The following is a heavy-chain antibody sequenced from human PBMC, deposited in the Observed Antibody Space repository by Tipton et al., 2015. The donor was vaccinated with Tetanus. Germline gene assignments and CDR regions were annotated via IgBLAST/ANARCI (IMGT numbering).Heavy chain of an antibody. CDR1: GYSFNIYW. V-gene: IGHV5-51*01. CDR3: ARRLGPYTGDQIWHFDL. D-gene: IGHD7-27*01. CDR2: IYPGDPDT. J-gene: IGHJ2*01. Sequence: QSGAEVKKPGESLKISCKGSGYSFNIYWIAWVRQMPGKGLEWMGIIYPGDPDTRYSPSFQGQVTISADKSITTAYLRWNSLKASDTAMYYCARRLGPYTGDQIWHFDLWGRGTLVTVSS.